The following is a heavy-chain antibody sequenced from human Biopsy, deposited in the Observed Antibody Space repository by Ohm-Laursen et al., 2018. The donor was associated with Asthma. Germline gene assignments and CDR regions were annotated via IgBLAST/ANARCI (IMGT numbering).Heavy chain of an antibody. D-gene: IGHD3-22*01. V-gene: IGHV4-30-4*01. CDR2: IYYSGST. Sequence: TLSLTCIVSGGSISSGDYYWSWIRQPPGKGLEWIGYIYYSGSTYYNPSLKSRVTISVDTSKNQFSQKLSSVTAADTAVYYCARDLSFYDSSGYYRRWFDPWGQGTLVTVSS. CDR1: GGSISSGDYY. CDR3: ARDLSFYDSSGYYRRWFDP. J-gene: IGHJ5*02.